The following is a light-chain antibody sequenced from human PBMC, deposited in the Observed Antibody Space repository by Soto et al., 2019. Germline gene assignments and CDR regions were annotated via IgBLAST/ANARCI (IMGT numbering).Light chain of an antibody. Sequence: EIVLTQSPGALSLSPGEGATLSCRASQAVISGYLAWYQQKPGQAPRLLMYGVSSRPTGISDRFSGSGSGIEFTLTITSLEPEDFSLYYCQQYGVPPFNFGQGTKLQIK. J-gene: IGKJ2*01. V-gene: IGKV3-20*01. CDR2: GVS. CDR1: QAVISGY. CDR3: QQYGVPPFN.